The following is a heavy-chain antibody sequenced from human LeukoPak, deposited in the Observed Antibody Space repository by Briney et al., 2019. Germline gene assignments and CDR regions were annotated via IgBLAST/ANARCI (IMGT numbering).Heavy chain of an antibody. V-gene: IGHV1-8*03. Sequence: GASVKVSCKASGYTFTSYDINWVRQATGQGLEWMGWINPNSGNTGYAQKFQGRVTITRNTSISTAYMELSSLRSEDTAVYYCARAPAPAAPFDYWGQGTLVTVSS. J-gene: IGHJ4*02. D-gene: IGHD2-2*01. CDR2: INPNSGNT. CDR1: GYTFTSYD. CDR3: ARAPAPAAPFDY.